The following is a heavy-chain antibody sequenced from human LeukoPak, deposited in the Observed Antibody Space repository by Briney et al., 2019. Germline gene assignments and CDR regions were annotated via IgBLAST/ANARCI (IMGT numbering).Heavy chain of an antibody. CDR3: ARGMGNYNWNPLSFDY. CDR2: INHSGST. V-gene: IGHV4-34*01. J-gene: IGHJ4*02. Sequence: MASETLSLTCAVYGGSFSGYYWSWIRQPPGKGLEWIGEINHSGSTNYNPSLKSRVTISVDTSKNQFSLKLSSVTAADTAVYYCARGMGNYNWNPLSFDYWGQGTLVTVSS. CDR1: GGSFSGYY. D-gene: IGHD1-20*01.